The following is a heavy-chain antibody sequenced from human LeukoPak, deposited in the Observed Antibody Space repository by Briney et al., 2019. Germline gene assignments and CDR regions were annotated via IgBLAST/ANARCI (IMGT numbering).Heavy chain of an antibody. CDR2: ISSSSAI. CDR1: GFTFSSYE. CDR3: VRFGSRWFLDY. J-gene: IGHJ4*02. D-gene: IGHD6-13*01. Sequence: GGSLRHSCAASGFTFSSYEMNWVRPAPGKGLEWVSYISSSSAIYYADSVKGRFTISRDNAKNSLYLQMNSLRAEDTAVYYCVRFGSRWFLDYWGQGTLVTVSS. V-gene: IGHV3-48*03.